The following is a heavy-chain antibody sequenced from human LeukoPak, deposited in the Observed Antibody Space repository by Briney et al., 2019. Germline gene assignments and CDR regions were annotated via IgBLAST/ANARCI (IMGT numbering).Heavy chain of an antibody. J-gene: IGHJ4*02. V-gene: IGHV3-23*01. CDR3: AKAPVTSCRGAYCYPFDS. CDR1: GFTLSTYA. D-gene: IGHD2-21*01. Sequence: GGSLRLSCAASGFTLSTYAMSWVRQTPGKGLEWVAATSSSDAGTYHADSVRGRFTISRDNSKNTLYLQMNSLRAEDAAVYFCAKAPVTSCRGAYCYPFDSWGQGTLVTVSS. CDR2: TSSSDAGT.